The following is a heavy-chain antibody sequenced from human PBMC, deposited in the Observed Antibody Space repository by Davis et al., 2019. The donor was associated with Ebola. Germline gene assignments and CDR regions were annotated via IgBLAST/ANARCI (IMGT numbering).Heavy chain of an antibody. D-gene: IGHD6-6*01. CDR2: INAYNGVT. V-gene: IGHV1-18*01. CDR1: GYTFTNYG. CDR3: ARLELAARPGWFDP. Sequence: AASVKVSCKASGYTFTNYGISWVRQAPGQGLEWMGRINAYNGVTSYAQKIKGRVTMTTETATNTAYMELRSLRPHDTAVYYCARLELAARPGWFDPWGQGSRVTVSS. J-gene: IGHJ5*02.